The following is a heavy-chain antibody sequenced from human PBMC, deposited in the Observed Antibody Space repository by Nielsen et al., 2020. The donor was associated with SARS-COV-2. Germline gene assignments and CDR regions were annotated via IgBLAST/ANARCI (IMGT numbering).Heavy chain of an antibody. CDR1: GFTFSDYY. CDR2: ISSSGSTI. Sequence: GESLKISCAASGFTFSDYYMSWIRQAPGKGLEWVSYISSSGSTIYYADSVKGRFTISRDNAKNSLYLQMNSLRAEDTAVYYCARGGITHAFDIWGQGTMVTVSS. J-gene: IGHJ3*02. D-gene: IGHD1-26*01. V-gene: IGHV3-11*01. CDR3: ARGGITHAFDI.